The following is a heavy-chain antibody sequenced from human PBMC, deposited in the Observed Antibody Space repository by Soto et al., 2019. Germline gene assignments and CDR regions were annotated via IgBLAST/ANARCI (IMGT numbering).Heavy chain of an antibody. CDR1: GFTFSSYG. Sequence: GGSLRLSCAASGFTFSSYGMHWVRQAPGKGLEWVAVIWYDGSNKYYADSVKGRFTISRDNSKNTLYLQMNSLRAEDTAVYYCARINYYGSGSYYRHFDYWGQGTLVTVSS. J-gene: IGHJ4*02. V-gene: IGHV3-33*01. CDR2: IWYDGSNK. CDR3: ARINYYGSGSYYRHFDY. D-gene: IGHD3-10*01.